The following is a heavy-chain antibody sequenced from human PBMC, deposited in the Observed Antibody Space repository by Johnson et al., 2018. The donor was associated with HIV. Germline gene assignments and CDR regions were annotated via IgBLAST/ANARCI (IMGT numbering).Heavy chain of an antibody. V-gene: IGHV3-66*01. D-gene: IGHD3-22*01. Sequence: VQLVESGGGLVQPGGSLRLSCAASGFTVSTNSMSWVRQAPGKGLEWVSVIYSGDRTYSAVSVKGRFTISRDSSKNTLYLQMNSLKTEDTAIYYCTTITRSYYYDSSGHLYDAFDIWGQGTRVTVSS. CDR3: TTITRSYYYDSSGHLYDAFDI. CDR1: GFTVSTNS. J-gene: IGHJ3*02. CDR2: IYSGDRT.